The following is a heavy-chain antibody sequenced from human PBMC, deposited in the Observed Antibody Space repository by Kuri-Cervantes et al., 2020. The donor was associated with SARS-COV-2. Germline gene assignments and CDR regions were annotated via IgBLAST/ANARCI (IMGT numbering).Heavy chain of an antibody. CDR2: IDWDDDK. Sequence: SGPTLVKPTQTLTLTCTLSGFSLSTSGVGVGWIRQPPGKALEWLARIDWDDDKYYKTSLNTRLSISKDTSKDQVVLTMTNMDPVDTATYYCVRIRAATVIADYWGQGTLVTVSS. CDR1: GFSLSTSGVG. D-gene: IGHD4-11*01. CDR3: VRIRAATVIADY. V-gene: IGHV2-70*11. J-gene: IGHJ4*02.